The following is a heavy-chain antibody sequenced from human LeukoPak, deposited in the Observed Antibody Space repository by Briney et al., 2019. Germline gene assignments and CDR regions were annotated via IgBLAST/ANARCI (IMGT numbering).Heavy chain of an antibody. Sequence: PSETLSLTCAVYGGSFSGYYWSWIRQPPGKGLEWIGEINHSGSTNYNPSLKSRVTISVDTSKNRFSLKLSSVTAADTAVYYCARRPPLTAVWVAAAFVYWGQGTLVTVSS. CDR3: ARRPPLTAVWVAAAFVY. CDR2: INHSGST. J-gene: IGHJ4*02. CDR1: GGSFSGYY. V-gene: IGHV4-34*01. D-gene: IGHD2-15*01.